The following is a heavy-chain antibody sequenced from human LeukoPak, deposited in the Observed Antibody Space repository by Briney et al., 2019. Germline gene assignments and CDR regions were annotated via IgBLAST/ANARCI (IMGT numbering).Heavy chain of an antibody. CDR3: ARHPGYYDSSGYYVSAFDI. CDR2: IDYRGST. Sequence: SDTLSLTRTLSCASISSRRYYWAWIRQSAGKGLEWFVRIDYRGSTYFNPSRKSRVTMSVDTSKNHFSLKLTSVTAADTAVYYCARHPGYYDSSGYYVSAFDIWGQGTMVTVSS. V-gene: IGHV4-39*01. J-gene: IGHJ3*02. D-gene: IGHD3-22*01. CDR1: CASISSRRYY.